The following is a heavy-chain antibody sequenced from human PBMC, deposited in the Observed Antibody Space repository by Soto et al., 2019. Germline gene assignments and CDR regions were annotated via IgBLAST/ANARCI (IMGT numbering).Heavy chain of an antibody. Sequence: QVQLQESGPGLVIPSQTLTLTCGVSGASIDNNGYSWTWIRQHPGKGLEWIGTNNNRGDTYYNPPLKSRQTISLDTSQDPFSLRLDGVTAADPSVYYCARGGSGWKALNWVHPWGQGIMVTVSS. D-gene: IGHD6-19*01. J-gene: IGHJ5*02. CDR3: ARGGSGWKALNWVHP. CDR1: GASIDNNGYS. V-gene: IGHV4-31*11. CDR2: NNNRGDT.